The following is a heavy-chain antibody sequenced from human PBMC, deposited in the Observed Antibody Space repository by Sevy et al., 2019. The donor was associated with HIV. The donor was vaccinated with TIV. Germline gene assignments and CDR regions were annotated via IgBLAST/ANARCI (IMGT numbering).Heavy chain of an antibody. CDR3: ARDSRTIFGVVIIMGY. Sequence: ASVKVSCKASGCTFTSYAMHWVRQAPGQRLEWMGWINAGNGNTKYSQKFQGRVTITRDTSASTAYMELSSLRFEDTAVYYCARDSRTIFGVVIIMGYWGQGTLVTVSS. J-gene: IGHJ4*02. D-gene: IGHD3-3*01. V-gene: IGHV1-3*01. CDR2: INAGNGNT. CDR1: GCTFTSYA.